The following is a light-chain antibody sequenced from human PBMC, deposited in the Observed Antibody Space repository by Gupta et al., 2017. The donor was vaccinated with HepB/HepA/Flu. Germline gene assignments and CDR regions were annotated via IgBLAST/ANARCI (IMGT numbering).Light chain of an antibody. CDR2: EVT. J-gene: IGLJ2*01. CDR3: CSYAGSSTFVV. CDR1: TSDVGRYHV. Sequence: QSALTQPASVSGAPGQSITISCTGTTSDVGRYHVVSWYQKHPGKGPQLLIYEVTKRPSGVSNRFSGSKSGNTASLTISGLQAEDEADYYCCSYAGSSTFVVFGGGTKLTVL. V-gene: IGLV2-23*02.